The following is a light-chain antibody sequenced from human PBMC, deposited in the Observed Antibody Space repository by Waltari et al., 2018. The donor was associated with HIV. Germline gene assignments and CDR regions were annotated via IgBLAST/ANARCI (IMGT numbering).Light chain of an antibody. CDR2: RNN. V-gene: IGLV10-54*01. J-gene: IGLJ3*02. Sequence: QAGLTQSPSVSKGLRQTATLTCTGNNNNVGFQGAAWLQQHQGHPPKLLSYRNNNRPSGISERFSASRSGNAASLTMAGLQPEDGADYYCSAWDSSLSAGVFGGGTKVTVL. CDR1: NNNVGFQG. CDR3: SAWDSSLSAGV.